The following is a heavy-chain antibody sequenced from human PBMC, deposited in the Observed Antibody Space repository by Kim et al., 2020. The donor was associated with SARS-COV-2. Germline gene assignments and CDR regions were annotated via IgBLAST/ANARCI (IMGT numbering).Heavy chain of an antibody. CDR1: GYTFMGHY. Sequence: ASVKVSCKASGYTFMGHYIHWVRQAPGQGLEWMGWIIPNSGDTNYAQRFQGRVTMTRDTFSSTAYMELSRLTSDDTAVYYCERDRRYYFDVTYSGVDVWGQGTTVTVSS. J-gene: IGHJ6*02. CDR2: IIPNSGDT. CDR3: ERDRRYYFDVTYSGVDV. D-gene: IGHD3-22*01. V-gene: IGHV1-2*02.